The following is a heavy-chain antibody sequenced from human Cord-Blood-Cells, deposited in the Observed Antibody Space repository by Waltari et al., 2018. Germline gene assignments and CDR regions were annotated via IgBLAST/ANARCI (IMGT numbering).Heavy chain of an antibody. CDR1: GYTFTSYA. J-gene: IGHJ5*02. CDR2: FNTNTGNP. CDR3: ARGPPERSWYNWFDP. Sequence: QVQLVQSGSEWTKPGASVKVSCTASGYTFTSYAMNWVRQAPGHGLEWTGWFNTNTGNPTYAQGFTGRFVFSLDASVSTAYLQICSLKAEDTAVYYCARGPPERSWYNWFDPWGQGTLVTVSS. D-gene: IGHD6-13*01. V-gene: IGHV7-4-1*01.